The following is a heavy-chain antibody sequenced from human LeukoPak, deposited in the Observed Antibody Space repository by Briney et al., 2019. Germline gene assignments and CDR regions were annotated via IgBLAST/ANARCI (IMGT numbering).Heavy chain of an antibody. J-gene: IGHJ4*02. CDR2: ISSSSSYI. CDR1: GFTFSSYS. D-gene: IGHD3-22*01. V-gene: IGHV3-21*01. CDR3: ASGHPYYYDSSGYYY. Sequence: GGSLRLSCAASGFTFSSYSMNWVRQAPGKGLEWVSSISSSSSYIYYADSVKGRFTISRDNAKNSLYLQMNSLRAEDTAVYYCASGHPYYYDSSGYYYVGQGTLVTVSS.